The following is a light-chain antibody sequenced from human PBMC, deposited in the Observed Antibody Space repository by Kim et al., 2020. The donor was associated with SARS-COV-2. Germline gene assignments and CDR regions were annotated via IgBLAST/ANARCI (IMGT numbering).Light chain of an antibody. Sequence: GQSITISCAGTSNDVGAYNSVSWYHQPPGTAPKLIIYDVTERASGVSSRFSGSQSGNTASLTISGLRAEEETDYYCSSHTTSSTYVFGSGTKVTVL. CDR2: DVT. CDR1: SNDVGAYNS. CDR3: SSHTTSSTYV. V-gene: IGLV2-14*03. J-gene: IGLJ1*01.